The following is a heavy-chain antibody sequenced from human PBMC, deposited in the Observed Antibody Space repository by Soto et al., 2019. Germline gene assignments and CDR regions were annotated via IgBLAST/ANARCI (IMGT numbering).Heavy chain of an antibody. CDR2: ISGSGGST. V-gene: IGHV3-23*01. CDR3: APRPHITMVRGVIITPIDY. J-gene: IGHJ4*02. CDR1: GFTFSSYA. Sequence: PGGSLRLSCAASGFTFSSYAMSWVRQAPGKGLEWVSAISGSGGSTYYADSVKGRFTISRDNSKNTLYLQMNSLRAEDTAVYYCAPRPHITMVRGVIITPIDYWGQGTLVTVSS. D-gene: IGHD3-10*01.